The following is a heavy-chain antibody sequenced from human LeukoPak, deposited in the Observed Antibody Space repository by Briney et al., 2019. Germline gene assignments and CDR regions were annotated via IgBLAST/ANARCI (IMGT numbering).Heavy chain of an antibody. CDR2: IKQEGCEK. CDR1: RFTYRSFW. D-gene: IGHD3-16*01. Sequence: GGSLRLSCAASRFTYRSFWVSWVRQAPGKGLEWVANIKQEGCEKNYVDSVKGRFTISRDNAKNSLYLEINSLRAEDTAVYYCARVRGSWSFDFWGQGTLVTVSS. CDR3: ARVRGSWSFDF. J-gene: IGHJ4*02. V-gene: IGHV3-7*01.